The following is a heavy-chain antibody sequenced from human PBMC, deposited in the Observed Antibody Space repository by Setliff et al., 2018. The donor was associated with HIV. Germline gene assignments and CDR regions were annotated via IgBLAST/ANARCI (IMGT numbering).Heavy chain of an antibody. J-gene: IGHJ4*02. Sequence: LSLTCAVSGGSISSDNWWTWVRQAPGKGLEWVANIKQDGSEKYYVDSVKGRFTISRDNAKNSLYLQMDSLRGEDTAVYYCARDSGTVVGATGPGYWGQGALVTVSS. D-gene: IGHD1-26*01. V-gene: IGHV3-7*03. CDR2: IKQDGSEK. CDR3: ARDSGTVVGATGPGY. CDR1: GGSISSDNW.